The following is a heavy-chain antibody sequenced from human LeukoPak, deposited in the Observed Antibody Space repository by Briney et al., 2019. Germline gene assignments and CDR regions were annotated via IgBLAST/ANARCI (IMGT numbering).Heavy chain of an antibody. D-gene: IGHD3-16*01. V-gene: IGHV3-48*04. CDR2: ISSSSSTI. CDR1: GFTFSSYS. J-gene: IGHJ4*02. CDR3: ARAVGGSTV. Sequence: GGSLRLSCAASGFTFSSYSMNWVRQAPGKGLEWVSYISSSSSTIYYADSVKGRFTISRDNAKNSLYLQMNSLRAEDTAVYYCARAVGGSTVWGQGTLVTVSS.